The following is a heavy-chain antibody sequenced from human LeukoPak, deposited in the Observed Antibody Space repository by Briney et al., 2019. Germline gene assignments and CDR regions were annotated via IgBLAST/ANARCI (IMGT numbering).Heavy chain of an antibody. CDR3: AKDFRIGYSAHFDY. Sequence: GGSLRLSCVGSGFTFRSHAMSWARQAPEKGLEFVSGIYENGGTTYYADSVKGRFSISRDNSKNTLYLQMDSLRGEDTAVYYCAKDFRIGYSAHFDYWGQGALVTVSS. V-gene: IGHV3-23*01. CDR2: IYENGGTT. D-gene: IGHD2-21*01. CDR1: GFTFRSHA. J-gene: IGHJ4*02.